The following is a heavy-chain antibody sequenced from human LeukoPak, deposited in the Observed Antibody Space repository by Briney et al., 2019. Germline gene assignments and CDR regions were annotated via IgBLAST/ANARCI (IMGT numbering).Heavy chain of an antibody. D-gene: IGHD2-15*01. CDR2: ISAYNGST. J-gene: IGHJ6*02. Sequence: ASVKVSCKASGYTFTSYGIRWVRQAPGQGLEWMGWISAYNGSTNYAQKLQGRVTMTTDTSTSTAYMELRSLRSDDTAVYYCARDDKNCSGGSCYSPYYYYGMDVWGQGTTVTVSS. V-gene: IGHV1-18*01. CDR1: GYTFTSYG. CDR3: ARDDKNCSGGSCYSPYYYYGMDV.